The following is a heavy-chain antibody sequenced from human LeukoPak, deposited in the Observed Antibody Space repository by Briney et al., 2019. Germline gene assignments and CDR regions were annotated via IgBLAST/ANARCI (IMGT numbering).Heavy chain of an antibody. Sequence: GGSLRLSCAASGFTFSSYGMSWVRQAPGKGLEWVSGITGSGGTTYYADSVKGRATISRDNAKNSLYLQMNTLRAEDTAVYYCARDRHKYNYDSGGYPPYWGQGTLVTVSS. CDR1: GFTFSSYG. D-gene: IGHD3-22*01. CDR2: ITGSGGTT. J-gene: IGHJ4*02. CDR3: ARDRHKYNYDSGGYPPY. V-gene: IGHV3-23*01.